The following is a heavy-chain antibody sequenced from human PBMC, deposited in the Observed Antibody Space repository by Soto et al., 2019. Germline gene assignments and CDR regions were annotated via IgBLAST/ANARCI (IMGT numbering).Heavy chain of an antibody. CDR3: ASCPYYYYMDV. V-gene: IGHV4-39*01. J-gene: IGHJ6*03. CDR2: IYYSGST. Sequence: RKPPGKGLEWIGSIYYSGSTYYNPSLKSRVTISVDTSKSQFSLKLSSVTAAGTAVYYCASCPYYYYMDVWGKGTTVTVSS.